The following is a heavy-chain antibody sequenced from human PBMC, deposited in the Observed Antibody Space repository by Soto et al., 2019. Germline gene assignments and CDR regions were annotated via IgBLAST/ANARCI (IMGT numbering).Heavy chain of an antibody. J-gene: IGHJ4*02. Sequence: GGSLRLSCSASGFTFSSHTMHWVRQAPGKGLEYISIISSNGDTTYYAASVRGRFTVSRDNSKNILYLQLSSLTIEDTAVYYCVKDRYCSTTNCYVNFDLWGRGTLVTVSS. CDR1: GFTFSSHT. D-gene: IGHD2-2*01. V-gene: IGHV3-64D*08. CDR3: VKDRYCSTTNCYVNFDL. CDR2: ISSNGDTT.